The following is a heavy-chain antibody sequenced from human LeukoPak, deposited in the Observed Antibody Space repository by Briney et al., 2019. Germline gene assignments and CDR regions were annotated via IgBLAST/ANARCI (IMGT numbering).Heavy chain of an antibody. CDR3: AKGDLDYYYDSSGLRGYYFDY. Sequence: GGSLRLSCAAPGFTFSRYVMSWVRQAPGKGLEWVSAISGSGGSTYFADSVKGRFTISRDNSKNTLYLQMNSLRAEDTAVYYCAKGDLDYYYDSSGLRGYYFDYWGQGTLVTVSS. D-gene: IGHD3-22*01. V-gene: IGHV3-23*01. CDR1: GFTFSRYV. CDR2: ISGSGGST. J-gene: IGHJ4*02.